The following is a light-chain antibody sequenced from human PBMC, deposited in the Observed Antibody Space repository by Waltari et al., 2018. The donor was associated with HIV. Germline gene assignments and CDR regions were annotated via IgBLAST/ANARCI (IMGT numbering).Light chain of an antibody. CDR1: RSILYSSDNRNY. Sequence: DIVMTQSPDSLPVSLGERATINCTSSRSILYSSDNRNYLAWYQQKPRQPPKLLISWASTRESGVPDRFTGSGSWTDFTLTITGLQAEDVAVYHCQQYFRIPPTFGGGTKVEIK. CDR2: WAS. J-gene: IGKJ4*01. CDR3: QQYFRIPPT. V-gene: IGKV4-1*01.